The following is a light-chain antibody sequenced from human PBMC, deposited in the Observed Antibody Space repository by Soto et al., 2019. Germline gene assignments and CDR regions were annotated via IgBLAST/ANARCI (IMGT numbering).Light chain of an antibody. V-gene: IGKV3D-15*01. CDR2: GAS. CDR3: QQYDSWPLT. J-gene: IGKJ4*01. CDR1: QSVNSN. Sequence: ETVMTQSPATLSVSPVERATLSCSASQSVNSNLAWYQQKLGQAPRVLIYGASSRATGIPDRFSGSGSGTDFTLTISRLEPEDFAVYYCQQYDSWPLTFGGGTKVDIK.